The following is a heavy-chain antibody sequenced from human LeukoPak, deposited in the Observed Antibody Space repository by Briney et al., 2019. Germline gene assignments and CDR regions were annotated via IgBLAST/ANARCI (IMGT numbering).Heavy chain of an antibody. D-gene: IGHD6-6*01. CDR1: GFTFNNFG. J-gene: IGHJ4*02. CDR3: ARTLQEYSSSSRGFGY. Sequence: GGSLRLSCAASGFTFNNFGMHWVRQAPGKGLEWVTFIQYNGNNKYYADSVKGRFTISRDNAKNSLYLQMNSLRAEDTAVYYCARTLQEYSSSSRGFGYWGQGTLVTVSS. CDR2: IQYNGNNK. V-gene: IGHV3-30*02.